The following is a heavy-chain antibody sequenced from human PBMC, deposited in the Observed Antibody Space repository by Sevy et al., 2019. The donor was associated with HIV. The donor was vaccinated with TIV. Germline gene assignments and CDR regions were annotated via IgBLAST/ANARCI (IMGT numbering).Heavy chain of an antibody. J-gene: IGHJ5*02. CDR1: GGSFSGYY. V-gene: IGHV4-34*01. Sequence: SETLSLTCAVYGGSFSGYYWSWIRQPPGKGLEWIGEINHTGSTNYNPSLKSRVTIAVDTSKNQFSLKLSSVTAADTAVYYCARGRGWCDPWGQGTLVTVSS. CDR2: INHTGST. CDR3: ARGRGWCDP.